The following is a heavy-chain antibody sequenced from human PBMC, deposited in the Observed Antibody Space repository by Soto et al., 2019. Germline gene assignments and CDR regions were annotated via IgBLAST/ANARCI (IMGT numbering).Heavy chain of an antibody. V-gene: IGHV4-39*01. D-gene: IGHD3-10*01. Sequence: SETLSLTCAVSGASISRTGFHWGWIRQPPGQGLEWIGSLYEGETTFYNSSLKSRVTISADTSKNHSSLKLSSVTAADTAVYYCARRGSGHTFDYWGQGTLVTVSS. CDR3: ARRGSGHTFDY. CDR1: GASISRTGFH. J-gene: IGHJ4*02. CDR2: LYEGETT.